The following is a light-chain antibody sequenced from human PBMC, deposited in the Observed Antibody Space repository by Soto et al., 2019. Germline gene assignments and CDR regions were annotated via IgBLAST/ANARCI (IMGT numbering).Light chain of an antibody. J-gene: IGKJ2*01. CDR2: VAS. V-gene: IGKV3-20*01. CDR1: QSVSSSY. Sequence: EIVLTQSPGTLSLSPGERATLSCRASQSVSSSYLAWYQQKPAQAPSLLIYVASSSATGIPDSFSGSGSGTDFTLTISRLEPEDFAVYYCQQYGSSPPMYTFGQGTKLEIK. CDR3: QQYGSSPPMYT.